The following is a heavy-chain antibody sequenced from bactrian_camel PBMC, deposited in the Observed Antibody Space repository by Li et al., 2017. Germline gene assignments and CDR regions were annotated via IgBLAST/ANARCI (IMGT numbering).Heavy chain of an antibody. CDR3: ATLYGGNWANPKYFGY. V-gene: IGHV3S1*01. Sequence: HVQLVESGGGSVQAGGSLRLSCAASGYTYGSNCMGWFRQVPGKEHEGVAAISTDIGNTYHADSVKGRFTISRDNAKNTVYLQINSLKSEDTALYYCATLYGGNWANPKYFGYWGQGTQVTVS. CDR2: ISTDIGNT. D-gene: IGHD6*01. J-gene: IGHJ6*01. CDR1: GYTYGSNC.